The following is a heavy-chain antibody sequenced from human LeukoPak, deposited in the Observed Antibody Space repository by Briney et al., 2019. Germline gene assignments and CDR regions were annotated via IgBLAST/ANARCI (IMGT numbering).Heavy chain of an antibody. CDR3: ARRMVRGVIRNFDP. CDR1: GGSISSGGYS. CDR2: IYHSGST. D-gene: IGHD3-10*01. Sequence: PSQTLSLTCAVSGGSISSGGYSWSWIRQPPGKGLEWIGYIYHSGSTYYNPSLKSRVTISVDRSKNQFSLKLSSVTAADTAVYYCARRMVRGVIRNFDPWGQGTLVTVSS. J-gene: IGHJ5*02. V-gene: IGHV4-30-2*01.